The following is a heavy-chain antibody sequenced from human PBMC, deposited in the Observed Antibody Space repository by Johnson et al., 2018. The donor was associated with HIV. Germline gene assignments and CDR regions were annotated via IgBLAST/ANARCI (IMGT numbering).Heavy chain of an antibody. V-gene: IGHV3-20*04. D-gene: IGHD3-3*01. J-gene: IGHJ3*02. Sequence: VQLVESGGGVVRPGGSLRLSCAASGFTFDDYGMSWVRQAPGKGLEWVSGINWNGGSTGYADSVKGRFTISSDNSKNTLYLQMNSLRAEDTAVYYCAREGGVTIFGVVISPDAFDIWGQGTMVTVSS. CDR3: AREGGVTIFGVVISPDAFDI. CDR2: INWNGGST. CDR1: GFTFDDYG.